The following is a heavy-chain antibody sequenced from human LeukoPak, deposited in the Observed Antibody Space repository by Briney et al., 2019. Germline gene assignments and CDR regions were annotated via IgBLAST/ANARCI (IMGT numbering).Heavy chain of an antibody. Sequence: PSETLSLTCTVSNGSLSSYYWSWLRQPPGKGLEWIGYIYYSGDTSYNPSLTSRVTISVDTSKNQFSLRLSSVAAADTAVYYCTRSSGWYGTIDNWGQGTLVTVSS. D-gene: IGHD6-19*01. CDR2: IYYSGDT. J-gene: IGHJ4*02. CDR1: NGSLSSYY. V-gene: IGHV4-59*01. CDR3: TRSSGWYGTIDN.